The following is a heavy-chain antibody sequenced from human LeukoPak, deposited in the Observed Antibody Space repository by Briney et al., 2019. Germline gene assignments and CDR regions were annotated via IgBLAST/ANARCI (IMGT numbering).Heavy chain of an antibody. J-gene: IGHJ4*02. CDR2: ISAYNGNT. CDR3: ARGFYSGSGSYIDY. V-gene: IGHV1-18*01. CDR1: GYTFTSYG. Sequence: ASVKVSCKASGYTFTSYGISWVRQAPGQGLEWMGWISAYNGNTNYAQKLQGRVSMTTDTSTCTAYMELRSLRSNDPAVDYCARGFYSGSGSYIDYWGQGTLVTVSS. D-gene: IGHD3-10*01.